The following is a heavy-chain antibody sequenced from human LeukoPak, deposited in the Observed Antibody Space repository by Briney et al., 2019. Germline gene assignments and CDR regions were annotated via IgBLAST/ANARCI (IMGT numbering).Heavy chain of an antibody. CDR3: TTLGYHLDS. CDR1: GFDFGAYE. Sequence: GGSLRLSCAASGFDFGAYEMNWVRQVPGKGLEWVAYFAGSDTTKYYADSVRGRFTISRDNAKKSLYLQMNSLRAEDTAVYYCTTLGYHLDSWGQGTLVTVSS. D-gene: IGHD3-22*01. V-gene: IGHV3-48*03. CDR2: FAGSDTTK. J-gene: IGHJ4*02.